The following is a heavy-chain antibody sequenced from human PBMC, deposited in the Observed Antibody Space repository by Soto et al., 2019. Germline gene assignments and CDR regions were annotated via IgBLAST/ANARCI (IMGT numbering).Heavy chain of an antibody. Sequence: PSVKVSCKASGGTFSSYTISWVRQAPGQGLEWMGRIIPILGIANYAQKFQGRVTITADKSTSTAYMELSSLRSEDTAVYYCAREVLWFGELYWFDPWGQGTLVTVS. D-gene: IGHD3-10*01. CDR1: GGTFSSYT. CDR3: AREVLWFGELYWFDP. V-gene: IGHV1-69*04. J-gene: IGHJ5*02. CDR2: IIPILGIA.